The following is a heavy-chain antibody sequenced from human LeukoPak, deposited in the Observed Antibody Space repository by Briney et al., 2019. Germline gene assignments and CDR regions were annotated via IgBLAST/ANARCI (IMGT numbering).Heavy chain of an antibody. D-gene: IGHD3-16*02. CDR2: INHSGST. CDR3: ARGGYDYIWGSYRYRNHYFDY. Sequence: SETLSLTCTVSGGSISSYYWSWIRQPPGKGLEWIGEINHSGSTNYNPSLKSRVTISVDTSKNQFSLKLSSVTAADTAVYYCARGGYDYIWGSYRYRNHYFDYWGQGTLVTVSS. V-gene: IGHV4-34*01. CDR1: GGSISSYY. J-gene: IGHJ4*02.